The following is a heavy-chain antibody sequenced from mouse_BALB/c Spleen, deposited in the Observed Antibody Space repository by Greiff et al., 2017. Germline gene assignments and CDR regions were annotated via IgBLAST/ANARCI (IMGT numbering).Heavy chain of an antibody. J-gene: IGHJ4*01. CDR1: GYTFTSYW. CDR3: TRGGSHAMDY. D-gene: IGHD1-1*01. CDR2: IYPSDSYT. Sequence: QVQLQQPGAELVRPGASVKLSCKASGYTFTSYWINWVKQRPGQGLEWIGNIYPSDSYTNYNQKFKDKATLTVDKSSSTAYMQLSSPTSEDSAVYYCTRGGSHAMDYWGQGTSVTVSS. V-gene: IGHV1-69*02.